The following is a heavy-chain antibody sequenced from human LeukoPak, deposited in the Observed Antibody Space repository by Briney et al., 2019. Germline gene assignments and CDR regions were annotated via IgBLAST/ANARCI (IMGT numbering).Heavy chain of an antibody. D-gene: IGHD1-26*01. CDR3: ATASVSGTYYFDY. Sequence: SETLSLTCTVSGYSISSGYYWGWILQPPGKGMEWIGSIYHSGSTYYNPSLKSRVTIPVDTSKNQFSLKLSSVTAADTAVYYCATASVSGTYYFDYWGQGTLVTVSS. CDR1: GYSISSGYY. CDR2: IYHSGST. V-gene: IGHV4-38-2*02. J-gene: IGHJ4*02.